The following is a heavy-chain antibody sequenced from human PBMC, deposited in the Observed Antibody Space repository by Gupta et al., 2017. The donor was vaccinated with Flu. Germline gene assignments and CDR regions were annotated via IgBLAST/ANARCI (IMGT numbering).Heavy chain of an antibody. V-gene: IGHV4-34*01. CDR1: GGSFSGYY. CDR2: IDHSGST. D-gene: IGHD3-22*01. J-gene: IGHJ4*02. Sequence: QVQLQQWGAGLLKPSETLSLTCAVYGGSFSGYYWSWIRQAPGKGLEWVGEIDHSGSTNYSPSLKSRVTMSVDASKNQFSLRLTSVTAADTALYFCARTGRDDITGYHKSMLDYWGQGTLVTVSS. CDR3: ARTGRDDITGYHKSMLDY.